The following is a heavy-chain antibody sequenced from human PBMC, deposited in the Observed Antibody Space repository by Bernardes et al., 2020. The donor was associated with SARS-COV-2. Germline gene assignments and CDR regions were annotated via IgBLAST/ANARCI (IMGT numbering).Heavy chain of an antibody. CDR3: ATGGNGATAPGMDV. V-gene: IGHV3-74*01. Sequence: GGSLRLSCTASGITFSSYWMHWGRQGPGKGLVWVSRINPDGSSTDYADSVKGRFTISRDNAKNTVYLQMNSLRAEDTAVYYCATGGNGATAPGMDVWGQGTTVTVSS. J-gene: IGHJ6*02. D-gene: IGHD1-1*01. CDR2: INPDGSST. CDR1: GITFSSYW.